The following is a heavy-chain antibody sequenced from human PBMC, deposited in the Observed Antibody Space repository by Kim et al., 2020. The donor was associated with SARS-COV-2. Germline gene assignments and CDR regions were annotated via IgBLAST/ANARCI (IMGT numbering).Heavy chain of an antibody. J-gene: IGHJ6*02. V-gene: IGHV3-30*02. Sequence: ANTVKGRFNISRDNSNSTLYLQMNSLRAEDTAVYYCAGVTGGAYYYYGMDVWGQGTTVTVSS. D-gene: IGHD3-10*01. CDR3: AGVTGGAYYYYGMDV.